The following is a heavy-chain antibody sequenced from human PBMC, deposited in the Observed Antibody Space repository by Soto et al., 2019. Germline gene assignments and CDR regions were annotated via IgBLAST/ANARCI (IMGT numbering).Heavy chain of an antibody. Sequence: QVQLQQWGAGLLKPSETLSLTCAVYGGSFSGYYWSWIRQPPGKGLEWSGEINHSGSTNYSPSLKSRATSTVDKSSNHVSLKLSSVTAGGTAVYYCAIKRTPSWHVLFNDYWGQGTLVTVSS. V-gene: IGHV4-34*01. CDR1: GGSFSGYY. CDR2: INHSGST. J-gene: IGHJ4*02. CDR3: AIKRTPSWHVLFNDY. D-gene: IGHD2-2*01.